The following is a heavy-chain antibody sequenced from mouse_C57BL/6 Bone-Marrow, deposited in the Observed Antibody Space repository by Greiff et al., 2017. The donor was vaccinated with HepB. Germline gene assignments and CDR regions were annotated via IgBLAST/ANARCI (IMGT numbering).Heavy chain of an antibody. Sequence: QVQLQQPGAELVKPGASVKLSCKASGYTFTSYWMHWVKQRPGQGLEWIGMIHPNSGSTNYNEKFKSKATLTVDKSSSTAYMQLSSLTSEDSAVYYCARSRDYDYDGKAWFAYWGQGTLVTVSA. V-gene: IGHV1-64*01. J-gene: IGHJ3*01. CDR2: IHPNSGST. CDR3: ARSRDYDYDGKAWFAY. CDR1: GYTFTSYW. D-gene: IGHD2-4*01.